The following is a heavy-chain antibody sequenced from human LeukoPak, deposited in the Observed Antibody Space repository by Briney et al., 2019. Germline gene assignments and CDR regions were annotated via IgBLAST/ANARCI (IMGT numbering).Heavy chain of an antibody. V-gene: IGHV1-69*05. CDR1: GGTFSSYA. D-gene: IGHD3-10*01. CDR3: ARGITMVRGYYYYYYMDV. CDR2: IIPIFGTA. J-gene: IGHJ6*03. Sequence: ASVKVSCKASGGTFSSYAINWVRQAPGQGLEWMGGIIPIFGTANYAQKFQGRVTITTDESTSTAYMELSSLRSEDTAVYYCARGITMVRGYYYYYYMDVWGKGTTVTVSS.